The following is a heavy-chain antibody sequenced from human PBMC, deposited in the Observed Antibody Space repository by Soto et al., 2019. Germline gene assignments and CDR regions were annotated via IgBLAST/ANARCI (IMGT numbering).Heavy chain of an antibody. D-gene: IGHD2-21*02. CDR2: IYWDDDK. CDR1: GLSLSTTGVG. Sequence: QITLMESGPTLVKPTQTLTLTCTFSGLSLSTTGVGVGWIRQPPGKALEWLALIYWDDDKRYSPSLKSRLTITKDTSKNQVVLTMTNRDPVDTATYYCVQSRCGGDCLQSYSSHSYYGLDVWGQGTTVTVSS. CDR3: VQSRCGGDCLQSYSSHSYYGLDV. J-gene: IGHJ6*02. V-gene: IGHV2-5*02.